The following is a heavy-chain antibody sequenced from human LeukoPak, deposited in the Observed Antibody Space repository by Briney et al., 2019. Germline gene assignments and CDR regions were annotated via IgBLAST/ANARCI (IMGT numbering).Heavy chain of an antibody. J-gene: IGHJ6*03. CDR2: INPNTAGT. CDR3: ATSAGDYRAGHYYYMGV. Sequence: ASVKVSRKASGYTFTGYHFHWVRQAPGQGLEWMGWINPNTAGTNYAQKFLGGVTLTWDTSISTAYMELNRLTSDDTAVYYCATSAGDYRAGHYYYMGVRGKGTSVTVSS. D-gene: IGHD4-11*01. CDR1: GYTFTGYH. V-gene: IGHV1-2*02.